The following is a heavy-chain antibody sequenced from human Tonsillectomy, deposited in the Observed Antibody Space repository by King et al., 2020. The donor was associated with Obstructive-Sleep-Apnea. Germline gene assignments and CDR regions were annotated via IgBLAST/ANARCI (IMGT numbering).Heavy chain of an antibody. CDR1: GFNFSDYY. CDR3: AKELRTGSGAAFDI. V-gene: IGHV3-11*01. J-gene: IGHJ3*02. CDR2: ISESGNIF. D-gene: IGHD3-10*01. Sequence: VQLVESGGGLVEPGGSLRLSCAASGFNFSDYYLTWIRQAPGRGLEWISHISESGNIFFYVDSVRGRFTISRDNAKNSLHLQMNSLRVEDTAVYYCAKELRTGSGAAFDIWGQGTLVTVAS.